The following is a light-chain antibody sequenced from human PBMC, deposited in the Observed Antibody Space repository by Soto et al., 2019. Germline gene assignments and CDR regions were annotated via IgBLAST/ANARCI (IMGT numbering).Light chain of an antibody. CDR3: QESYSTPIT. CDR2: AAS. V-gene: IGKV1-39*01. Sequence: DIQMTQSPSSLSASVGDRVTITCRASQSISSYLNWYQQKPGKAPKLLIYAASSLQSGVPSRFSGSGSGTDFTLTISSLQPGDFATYYCQESYSTPITFGQGTRLEIK. J-gene: IGKJ5*01. CDR1: QSISSY.